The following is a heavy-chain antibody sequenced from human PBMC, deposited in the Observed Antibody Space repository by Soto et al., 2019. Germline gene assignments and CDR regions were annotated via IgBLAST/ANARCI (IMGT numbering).Heavy chain of an antibody. CDR1: GFTFSSYS. Sequence: GGSLRLSYAASGFTFSSYSMNWVRQAPGKGLEWVSSISSSSSYIYYADSVKGRFTISRDNAKNSLYLQMNSLRAEDTAVYYCARFPNSSPDAFDIWGQGTMVTVSS. V-gene: IGHV3-21*01. D-gene: IGHD6-13*01. CDR2: ISSSSSYI. CDR3: ARFPNSSPDAFDI. J-gene: IGHJ3*02.